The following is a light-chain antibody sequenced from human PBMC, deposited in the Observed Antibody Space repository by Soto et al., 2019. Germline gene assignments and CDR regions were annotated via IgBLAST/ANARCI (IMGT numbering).Light chain of an antibody. CDR2: DAS. J-gene: IGKJ3*01. V-gene: IGKV3-11*01. CDR1: QSVSRY. CDR3: QQRSNWPT. Sequence: EIVLTQSPATLSLSPGERATISCRASQSVSRYLAWYQQKPGQAPRLLIYDASNRATGIPARFSGSGSGTDFTLTISSLEPEDFAVYYCQQRSNWPTLDPGTKVYIK.